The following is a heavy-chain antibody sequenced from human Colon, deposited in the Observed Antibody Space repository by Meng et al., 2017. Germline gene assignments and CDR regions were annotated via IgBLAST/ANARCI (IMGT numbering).Heavy chain of an antibody. CDR2: ISSNSS. Sequence: EVQLVESGGGLVKPGGSLRLACAASGFTFSSYSMNWVRQAPGKGLEWVSTISSNSSYADSVKGRFTISRENAKNSLCLQMTRLRAEGTAVYYCARGRVVVVASPSDYWGQGTLVTVSS. CDR1: GFTFSSYS. V-gene: IGHV3-21*01. D-gene: IGHD2-15*01. J-gene: IGHJ4*02. CDR3: ARGRVVVVASPSDY.